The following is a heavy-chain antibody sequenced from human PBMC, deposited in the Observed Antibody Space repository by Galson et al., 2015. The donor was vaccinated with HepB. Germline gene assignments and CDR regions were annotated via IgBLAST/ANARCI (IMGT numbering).Heavy chain of an antibody. CDR2: MNSGGNT. CDR3: AKDASPLHWFDS. CDR1: GFTFSTCA. V-gene: IGHV3-23*01. Sequence: SLRLACAASGFTFSTCAMTWVRQAPGKGLERVSTMNSGGNTYYADSVKGRFTISRDNSKNTLYVQMNSLKAEDTAVYYCAKDASPLHWFDSWGQGALVTVSS. J-gene: IGHJ5*01.